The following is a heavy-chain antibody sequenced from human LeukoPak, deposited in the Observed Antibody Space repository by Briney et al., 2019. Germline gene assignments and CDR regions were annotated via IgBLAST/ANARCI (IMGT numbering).Heavy chain of an antibody. J-gene: IGHJ4*02. V-gene: IGHV4-39*07. Sequence: PSETLSLTCTVSGVSISTSRYYWGWIRQPPGKGLEWIGNIYYTGPTYYNASLESRVTISLDTSKNQFFLKLNSVTAADTAVYYCASLPYYYDSSGFIDYWGQGTLVTVSS. CDR1: GVSISTSRYY. CDR2: IYYTGPT. CDR3: ASLPYYYDSSGFIDY. D-gene: IGHD3-22*01.